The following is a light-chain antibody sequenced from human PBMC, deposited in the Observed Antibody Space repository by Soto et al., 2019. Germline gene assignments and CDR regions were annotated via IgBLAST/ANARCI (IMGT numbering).Light chain of an antibody. CDR1: QNIGNM. CDR3: QQYNNWPPWT. Sequence: EIVMTQSPATLSVSPGERVTLSCRASQNIGNMVAWYQQKPGQAPRLLIYTASTRATAVPARFSGSGSGTEFTLTISSLEPEDFAVYYCQQYNNWPPWTFGQGTKVDIK. V-gene: IGKV3-15*01. J-gene: IGKJ2*02. CDR2: TAS.